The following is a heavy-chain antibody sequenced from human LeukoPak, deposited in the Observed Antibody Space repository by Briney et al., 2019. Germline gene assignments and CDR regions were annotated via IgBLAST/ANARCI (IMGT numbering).Heavy chain of an antibody. Sequence: GGSLRLSCAVSGFTFSSYAMNWARQAPGSGPEWVSAISGSGDVTYYADSVKGRFTISRDNSKNTLFLHMNSLRAEDTAIYYCAKDRVSRYGAYDCGGSWGQGTLVTVSS. CDR3: AKDRVSRYGAYDCGGS. CDR2: ISGSGDVT. CDR1: GFTFSSYA. J-gene: IGHJ5*02. D-gene: IGHD5-12*01. V-gene: IGHV3-23*01.